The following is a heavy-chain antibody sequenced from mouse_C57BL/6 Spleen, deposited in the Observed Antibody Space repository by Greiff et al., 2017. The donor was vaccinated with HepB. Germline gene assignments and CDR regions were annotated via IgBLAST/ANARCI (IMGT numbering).Heavy chain of an antibody. CDR2: ISSGSSTI. Sequence: EVQLQESGGGLVKPGGSLKLSCAASGFTLSDYGMHWVRQAPEKGLEWVAYISSGSSTIYYADTVKGRFTISRDNAKNTLFLQMTSLRSEDTAMYYCARHVLYAMDYWGQGTSVTVSS. J-gene: IGHJ4*01. CDR3: ARHVLYAMDY. CDR1: GFTLSDYG. V-gene: IGHV5-17*01.